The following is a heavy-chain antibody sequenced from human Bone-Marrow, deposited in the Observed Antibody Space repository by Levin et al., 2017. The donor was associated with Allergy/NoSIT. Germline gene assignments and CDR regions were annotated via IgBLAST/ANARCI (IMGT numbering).Heavy chain of an antibody. CDR2: IYSGGST. V-gene: IGHV3-53*01. CDR3: ASGWFGEWLSH. CDR1: GFTVSSNY. J-gene: IGHJ4*02. D-gene: IGHD3-10*01. Sequence: GGSLRLSCAASGFTVSSNYMSWVRQAPGKGPEWVSVIYSGGSTYYADSVKGRFTISRDNSKNTLYLQMNSLRAGDTAVYYCASGWFGEWLSHWGQGTLVTVSS.